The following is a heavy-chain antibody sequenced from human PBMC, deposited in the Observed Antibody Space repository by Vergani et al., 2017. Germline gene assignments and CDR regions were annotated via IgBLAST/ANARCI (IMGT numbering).Heavy chain of an antibody. J-gene: IGHJ4*01. Sequence: EVHLLESGGGLVQSGGSLRLSCAASGFTFSNSAVSWVRQAPGRGLAWVSSISGPGLSTYYADSVKGRFSISRDNSKNTVFLQMHSLRAEDTAIYYCVXEKIDFGSYFFDSWGHGILVTVSS. CDR3: VXEKIDFGSYFFDS. CDR1: GFTFSNSA. V-gene: IGHV3-23*01. CDR2: ISGPGLST. D-gene: IGHD3-10*01.